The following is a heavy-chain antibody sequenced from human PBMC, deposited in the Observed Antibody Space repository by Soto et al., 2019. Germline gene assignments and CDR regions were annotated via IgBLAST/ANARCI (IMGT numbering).Heavy chain of an antibody. V-gene: IGHV3-33*01. CDR3: AGEPKGGAYDMDV. CDR2: IWSDASRE. J-gene: IGHJ6*02. CDR1: RLTFNTYD. D-gene: IGHD3-16*01. Sequence: QVQLVESGGGVVQPGTSLRLSCAASRLTFNTYDMHWVRQAPGKGLQRVALIWSDASREFYADSVKGRFSISRDNSRNTLFLQMNGLRAEDAAVYYCAGEPKGGAYDMDVWGQWTTVTVAS.